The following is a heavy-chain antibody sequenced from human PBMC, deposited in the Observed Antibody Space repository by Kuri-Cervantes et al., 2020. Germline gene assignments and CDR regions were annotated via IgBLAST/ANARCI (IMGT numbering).Heavy chain of an antibody. J-gene: IGHJ3*01. D-gene: IGHD3-22*01. CDR3: ASAPAGSAKWLSF. CDR2: INPNSGGT. CDR1: GYTFTGYY. V-gene: IGHV1-2*04. Sequence: ASVKVSCKASGYTFTGYYMHWVRQAPGQGLEWMGWINPNSGGTNYAQKFQGWVTMTRDTSISTAYMELSRLSSVTDADTAVYYCASAPAGSAKWLSFWGQGTMVTVSS.